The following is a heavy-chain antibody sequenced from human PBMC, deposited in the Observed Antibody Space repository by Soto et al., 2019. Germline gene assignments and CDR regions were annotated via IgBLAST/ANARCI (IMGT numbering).Heavy chain of an antibody. Sequence: GASVKVSCKASGYAFTSYYMHWVRQAPGQGLEWMGIINPSSGSTTYAQKFQGRVTMTRDTSTSTVYMELSSLRSEDTAVYYCARGLGASYAFDIWGQGTMVTVSS. V-gene: IGHV1-46*01. J-gene: IGHJ3*02. CDR3: ARGLGASYAFDI. CDR1: GYAFTSYY. CDR2: INPSSGST. D-gene: IGHD1-26*01.